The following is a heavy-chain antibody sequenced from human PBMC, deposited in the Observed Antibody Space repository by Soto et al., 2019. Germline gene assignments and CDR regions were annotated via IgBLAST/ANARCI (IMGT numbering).Heavy chain of an antibody. CDR3: ARDRGPSSGYYPYWFDP. D-gene: IGHD3-22*01. V-gene: IGHV1-69*12. J-gene: IGHJ5*02. CDR2: IIPNFGTA. CDR1: GGTFSSYA. Sequence: QVQLVQSGAEVKKPGSSVKVSCKASGGTFSSYAITWVRQAPGQGLEWMGGIIPNFGTANYAQKFQGRVTITADESTSTAYMELSSLRSGDTAVYYCARDRGPSSGYYPYWFDPWGQGTLVTVSS.